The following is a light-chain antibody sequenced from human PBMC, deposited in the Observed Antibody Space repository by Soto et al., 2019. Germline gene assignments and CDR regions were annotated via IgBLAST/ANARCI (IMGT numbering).Light chain of an antibody. Sequence: DIQMTQSPSTLSASVGDRVTITCRASQSISSWLAWYQQKPGKAPKLLIYKASSLQSGVPSRFSGSGSGTEFTLTISSLQPDDFAAYYCQQCSSSPWTFGQGTKGEIK. CDR3: QQCSSSPWT. J-gene: IGKJ1*01. V-gene: IGKV1-5*03. CDR1: QSISSW. CDR2: KAS.